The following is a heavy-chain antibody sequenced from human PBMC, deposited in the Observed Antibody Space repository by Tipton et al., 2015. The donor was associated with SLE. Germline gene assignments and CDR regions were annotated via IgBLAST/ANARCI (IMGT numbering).Heavy chain of an antibody. CDR1: GGHLTGDY. CDR2: VFYTGRT. D-gene: IGHD1-14*01. V-gene: IGHV4-59*08. CDR3: ARHISISDDVFDV. Sequence: TLSLTCTVSGGHLTGDYWSWIRQPPGKGLEWIGYVFYTGRTTYNPSLERRVTISIDTSRTQFSLNLTSVTASDTAVYYCARHISISDDVFDVWSQGTMVTVSS. J-gene: IGHJ3*01.